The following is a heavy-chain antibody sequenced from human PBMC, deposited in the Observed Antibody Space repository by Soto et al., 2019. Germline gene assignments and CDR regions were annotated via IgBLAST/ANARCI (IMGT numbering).Heavy chain of an antibody. J-gene: IGHJ2*01. D-gene: IGHD2-21*02. CDR3: ARNRDLGCVGDWYSYVDV. CDR2: INHSGLQ. V-gene: IGHV4-34*02. CDR1: GQPFRGYY. Sequence: QVQLQQWGAGLLKPSETLSLSCAVHGQPFRGYYWSWLRQTPGRGLEWIGEINHSGLQRTNPSLRSRITLSVDPSKKQFSLKVSSMTAADTGIYFCARNRDLGCVGDWYSYVDVWGRGTPVTVSS.